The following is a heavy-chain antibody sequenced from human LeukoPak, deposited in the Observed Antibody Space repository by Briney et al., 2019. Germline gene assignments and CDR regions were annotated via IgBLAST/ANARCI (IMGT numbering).Heavy chain of an antibody. J-gene: IGHJ4*02. CDR1: GFTFSSYA. CDR2: ISGSGSTT. Sequence: GGSLRLSCAASGFTFSSYAMTWVRQAPGKGLEWVSDISGSGSTTYYADSVKGRFTISRDNSKSTLYVQMDSLRTEDTAVYYCARHSGNSDTAGYTGYDFGEGRGTIDYWGQGTLVTVSS. CDR3: ARHSGNSDTAGYTGYDFGEGRGTIDY. V-gene: IGHV3-23*01. D-gene: IGHD5-12*01.